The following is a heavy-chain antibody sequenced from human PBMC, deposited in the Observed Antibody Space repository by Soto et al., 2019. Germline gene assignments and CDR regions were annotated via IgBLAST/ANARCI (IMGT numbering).Heavy chain of an antibody. Sequence: EVQLVESGGGLVQPGGSLRLSCAASGFTFSSYDMHWVRQVTGKGLEWVSAIGAAGDTYYPDFVKGRFTISRENAKNSLYLQMNSLRAEDTAVYYCASGGWGSSWYEGGSRIDYWGQGTLVTVSS. D-gene: IGHD6-13*01. V-gene: IGHV3-13*01. CDR3: ASGGWGSSWYEGGSRIDY. CDR1: GFTFSSYD. J-gene: IGHJ4*02. CDR2: IGAAGDT.